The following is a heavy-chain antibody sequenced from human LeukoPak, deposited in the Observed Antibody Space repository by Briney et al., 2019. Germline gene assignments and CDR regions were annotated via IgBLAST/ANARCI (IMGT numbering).Heavy chain of an antibody. CDR1: GFTFSSYA. D-gene: IGHD3-22*01. CDR2: ISYDGSNK. V-gene: IGHV3-30*04. CDR3: AREGGYYLDYYYYGMDV. J-gene: IGHJ6*02. Sequence: GRSLRLSCAASGFTFSSYAMHWVRQAPGKGLEWVAVISYDGSNKYYADSVKGRFTISRDNSKNTLYLQMNSLGAEDTAVYYCAREGGYYLDYYYYGMDVWGQGTTVTVSS.